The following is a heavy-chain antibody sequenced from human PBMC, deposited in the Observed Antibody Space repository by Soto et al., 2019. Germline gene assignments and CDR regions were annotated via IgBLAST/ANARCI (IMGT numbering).Heavy chain of an antibody. CDR2: ISWNSGSI. CDR3: TKGRPIAAAGLFDP. V-gene: IGHV3-9*01. CDR1: GFTFDDYA. J-gene: IGHJ5*02. Sequence: GGSLRLSCAASGFTFDDYAMHWVRQAPGKGLEWVSGISWNSGSIGYADSVKGRFTISRDNAKNSLYLQMNSLRAEDTALYYCTKGRPIAAAGLFDPWGQGTLVTVSS. D-gene: IGHD6-13*01.